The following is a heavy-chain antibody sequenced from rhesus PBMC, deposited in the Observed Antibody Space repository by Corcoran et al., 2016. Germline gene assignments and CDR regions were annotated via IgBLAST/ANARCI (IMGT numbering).Heavy chain of an antibody. CDR1: GGSISSSNW. CDR2: IYGGWGSP. V-gene: IGHV4-93*01. D-gene: IGHD6-31*01. CDR3: ANQIAAAGTRAFDF. Sequence: QVQLQESGPGLVKPSETLSLTCTVPGGSISSSNWWSWIRQSTGKGLELIGYIYGGWGSPTHTPSLKCRVTISTDPAQTQFSLQLRSVSAADTAVYYCANQIAAAGTRAFDFWGQGLRVTVSS. J-gene: IGHJ3*01.